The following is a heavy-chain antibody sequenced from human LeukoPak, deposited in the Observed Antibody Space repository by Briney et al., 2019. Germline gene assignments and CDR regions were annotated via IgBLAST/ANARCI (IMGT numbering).Heavy chain of an antibody. V-gene: IGHV3-23*01. D-gene: IGHD3-16*02. CDR3: AKDRELSPYYYYYYGMDV. CDR2: ISGSGGST. CDR1: GFTFSSYA. J-gene: IGHJ6*04. Sequence: GRSLRLSCAASGFTFSSYAMSWVRQAPGKGLEWVSAISGSGGSTYYADSVKGRFTISRDNSKNTLYLQMNSLRAEDTAVYYCAKDRELSPYYYYYYGMDVWGKGTTVTVSS.